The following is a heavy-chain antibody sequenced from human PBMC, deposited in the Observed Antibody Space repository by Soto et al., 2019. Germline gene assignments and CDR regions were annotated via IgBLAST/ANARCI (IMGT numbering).Heavy chain of an antibody. CDR3: ATQTISYTWDV. J-gene: IGHJ6*02. CDR1: GGSISSTKW. CDR2: ISHSEGS. V-gene: IGHV4-4*02. Sequence: QVQLQESGPGLVKPSGTLSLTCAVSGGSISSTKWWTWVRQPPGKGLEWIAEISHSEGSNYNPSLKSRVXMSLDNSKTQFSLRLSSVTAADTAVYYCATQTISYTWDVWGQGTTVTVS. D-gene: IGHD4-4*01.